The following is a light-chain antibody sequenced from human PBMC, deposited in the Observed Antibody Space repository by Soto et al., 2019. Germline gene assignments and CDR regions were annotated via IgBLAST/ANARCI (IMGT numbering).Light chain of an antibody. Sequence: DVQMTQSPSSLSAFVGDRVTITCRASQGIAPYLAWFQQKPGKVPKLLIYATSTLQSGVPSLFSGSGSGTDFTLTISSLQPEGIGTYYCQTYNSAPLTFGGGTKVEIK. J-gene: IGKJ4*01. CDR1: QGIAPY. CDR2: ATS. CDR3: QTYNSAPLT. V-gene: IGKV1-27*01.